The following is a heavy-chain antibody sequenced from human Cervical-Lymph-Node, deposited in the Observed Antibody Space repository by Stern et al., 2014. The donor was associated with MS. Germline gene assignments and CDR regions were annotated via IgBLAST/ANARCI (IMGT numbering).Heavy chain of an antibody. CDR2: ISYDGNSK. CDR1: GFTFSRYT. Sequence: QVQLVQSGGGVVQPGRSLRLSCAASGFTFSRYTMHWVRQAPGTWLEWMAVISYDGNSKFYADSVKGRFTISRDNSKNTLFLQMNSLRTEDTAVYYCARDGRSVWGQGTLVTVSS. CDR3: ARDGRSV. V-gene: IGHV3-30-3*01. J-gene: IGHJ4*02.